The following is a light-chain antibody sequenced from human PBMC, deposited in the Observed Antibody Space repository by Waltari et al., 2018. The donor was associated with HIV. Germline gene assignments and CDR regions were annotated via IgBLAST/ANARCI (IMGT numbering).Light chain of an antibody. J-gene: IGLJ2*01. Sequence: QAVVTQEPSVPVSPGGTVTLNCTSATGPVNIGHYANWCQNRPGQAPRPLIYSSTRRHSLTPERFSASLVDDRAALVLSPVWPEDEAVYCCMLFFRSSYLFGGGTKVTVL. CDR2: SST. CDR1: TGPVNIGHY. V-gene: IGLV7-43*01. CDR3: MLFFRSSYL.